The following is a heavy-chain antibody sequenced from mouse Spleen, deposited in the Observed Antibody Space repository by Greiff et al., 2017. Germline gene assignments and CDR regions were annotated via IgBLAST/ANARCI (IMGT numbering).Heavy chain of an antibody. CDR2: IDPSDSYT. V-gene: IGHV1-59*01. Sequence: QVQLQQPGAELVRPGTSVKLSCKASGYTFTSYWMHWVKQRPGQGLEWIGVIDPSDSYTNYNQKFKGKATLTVDTSSSTAYMQLSSLTSEDSAVYYCARELGLYFDYWGQGTTLTVSS. J-gene: IGHJ2*01. CDR3: ARELGLYFDY. CDR1: GYTFTSYW. D-gene: IGHD4-1*01.